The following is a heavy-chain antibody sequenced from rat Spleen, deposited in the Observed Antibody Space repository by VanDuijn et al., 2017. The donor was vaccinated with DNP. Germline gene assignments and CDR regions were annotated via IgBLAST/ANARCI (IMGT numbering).Heavy chain of an antibody. D-gene: IGHD1-12*01. CDR3: ARHRTIMPYYYAMDA. CDR2: ISYNGGTP. Sequence: EVQLVESGGGLVQPGRSLKLSCAVSGFTFSDSYMAWVRQAPAKGLEWVATISYNGGTPYYRDSVQGRFTISRDNAQSTLYLQMDSLRSEDTATYYCARHRTIMPYYYAMDAWGQGASVTVSS. CDR1: GFTFSDSY. V-gene: IGHV5-7*01. J-gene: IGHJ4*01.